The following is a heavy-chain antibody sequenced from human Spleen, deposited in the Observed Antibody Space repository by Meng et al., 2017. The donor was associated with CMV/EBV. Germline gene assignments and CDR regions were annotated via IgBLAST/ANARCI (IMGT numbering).Heavy chain of an antibody. V-gene: IGHV1-2*02. D-gene: IGHD1-26*01. CDR3: AHLDHSGSNINGGY. J-gene: IGHJ4*02. CDR2: INPNSGGT. Sequence: ASVKVSCKASRYTFTTYGISWVRQAPGQGLEWMGWINPNSGGTNYAQKFQGRVTMTRDTSISTAYMELSRLRSDLTAVYYRAHLDHSGSNINGGYWGQGTLVTVSS. CDR1: RYTFTTYG.